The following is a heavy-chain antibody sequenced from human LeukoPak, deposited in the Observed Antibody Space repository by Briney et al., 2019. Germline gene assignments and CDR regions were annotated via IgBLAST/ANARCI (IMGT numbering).Heavy chain of an antibody. CDR1: GGSISSYY. V-gene: IGHV4-59*01. CDR3: ASLDGGAAVDY. CDR2: IYYSGST. Sequence: KPSETLSLTCTVSGGSISSYYWSWIRQPPGKGLEWIGYIYYSGSTNYNPSLKSRVTISVDTSKNQFSLKLSSVTAADTAVYYCASLDGGAAVDYWGQGTLVTVSS. J-gene: IGHJ4*02. D-gene: IGHD2-15*01.